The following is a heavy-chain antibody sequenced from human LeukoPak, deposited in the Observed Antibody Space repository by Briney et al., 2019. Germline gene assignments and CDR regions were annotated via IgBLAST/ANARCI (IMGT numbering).Heavy chain of an antibody. D-gene: IGHD3-3*01. CDR3: ARHGGYYYYYMDV. CDR2: IYYSGST. CDR1: GGSISRSSYY. V-gene: IGHV4-39*01. J-gene: IGHJ6*03. Sequence: SETLSLTCTVSGGSISRSSYYWGWIRQPPGKGLEWIGSIYYSGSTYYNPSLKSRVTISVDTSKNQFSLKLSSVTAADTAVYYCARHGGYYYYYMDVWGKGTTVTISS.